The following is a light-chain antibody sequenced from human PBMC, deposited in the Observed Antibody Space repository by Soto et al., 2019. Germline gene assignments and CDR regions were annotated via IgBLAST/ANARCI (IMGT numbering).Light chain of an antibody. CDR1: QSVSVN. Sequence: IVLTKSHTPLSLSPGEIATLSCSASQSVSVNSLAWYQQKGGQAPRLLMYGASTRATGIPARFSGSGSGTEFTLTISSLQSADFAVYYCQQVSSYPLTVGGGGKVDIK. CDR3: QQVSSYPLT. V-gene: IGKV3-15*01. CDR2: GAS. J-gene: IGKJ4*01.